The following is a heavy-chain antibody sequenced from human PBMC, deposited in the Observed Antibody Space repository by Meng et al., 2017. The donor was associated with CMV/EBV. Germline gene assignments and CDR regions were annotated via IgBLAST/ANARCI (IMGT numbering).Heavy chain of an antibody. CDR2: ISGSGGST. CDR3: AKVLWSGYDYGMDV. CDR1: GSTFSSDA. J-gene: IGHJ6*02. V-gene: IGHV3-23*01. D-gene: IGHD3-3*01. Sequence: GGSLRPSFAASGSTFSSDAMSWVRQAPGKGLEWVSAISGSGGSTYYADSVKGRFTISRDNSKNTLYLQMYSLRAEDTAVYYCAKVLWSGYDYGMDVWGQGTTVTVSS.